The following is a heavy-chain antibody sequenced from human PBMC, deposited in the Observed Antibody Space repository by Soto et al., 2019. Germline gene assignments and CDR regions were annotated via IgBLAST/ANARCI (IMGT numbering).Heavy chain of an antibody. D-gene: IGHD3-10*01. CDR2: IYSGGFT. CDR1: GFTVSSNY. J-gene: IGHJ4*02. V-gene: IGHV3-53*04. CDR3: ARMYYYGSESFFDY. Sequence: EVQLVESGGGLVQPGGSLRLSCAASGFTVSSNYMSWVRQAPGSGLEWVSVIYSGGFTYYTYSVKGRFTISRDNSKNTLYLKMNSLRPEDTDVYYCARMYYYGSESFFDYCGQGTLVTVSS.